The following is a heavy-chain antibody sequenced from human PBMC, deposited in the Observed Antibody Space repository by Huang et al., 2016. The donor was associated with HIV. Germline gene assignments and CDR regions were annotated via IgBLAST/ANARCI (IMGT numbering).Heavy chain of an antibody. J-gene: IGHJ4*02. CDR1: GFTVSTNY. D-gene: IGHD2-8*02. CDR3: AKEGDTGAALGY. V-gene: IGHV3-53*01. CDR2: IYSGCTT. Sequence: EVQLVDSGGGLIQPGGSLSLSGAASGFTVSTNYMTGVRQGPGKGLEWVSLIYSGCTTYYADSVKGRFTISRDDSENTLYLHMTSLRAGDTAVYYCAKEGDTGAALGYWGQGTLVTVS.